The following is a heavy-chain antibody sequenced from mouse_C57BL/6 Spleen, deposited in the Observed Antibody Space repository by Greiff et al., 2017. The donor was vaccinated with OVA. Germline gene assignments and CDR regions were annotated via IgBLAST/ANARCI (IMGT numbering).Heavy chain of an antibody. Sequence: QVQLQQPGAELVRPGSSVTLSCKASGYTFTSYWMHWVKQTPIQGLEWIGTIDPSDSANPYNQKFKDKAILTAAKSSGNADMRLSRLESEVSAVCYCASGGSTEVAGCYWGKGALVTVS. D-gene: IGHD1-1*01. J-gene: IGHJ3*01. V-gene: IGHV1-52*01. CDR2: IDPSDSAN. CDR3: ASGGSTEVAGCY. CDR1: GYTFTSYW.